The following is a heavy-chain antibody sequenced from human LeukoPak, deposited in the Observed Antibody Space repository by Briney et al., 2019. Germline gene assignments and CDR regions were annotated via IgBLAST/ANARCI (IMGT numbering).Heavy chain of an antibody. Sequence: SVKVSCKASGGTFSSYAISWVRQAPGQGLEWMGWIIPIFGTANYAQNFQGRVTITTDESTSTAYMELSSLRSEDTAVYYCARDGPYCTNGVCHWGLRWFDPWGQGTLVTVSS. CDR1: GGTFSSYA. CDR3: ARDGPYCTNGVCHWGLRWFDP. V-gene: IGHV1-69*05. CDR2: IIPIFGTA. D-gene: IGHD2-8*01. J-gene: IGHJ5*02.